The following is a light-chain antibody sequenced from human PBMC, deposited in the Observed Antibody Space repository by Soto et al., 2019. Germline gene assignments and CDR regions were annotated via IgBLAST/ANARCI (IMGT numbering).Light chain of an antibody. CDR1: QSVGSY. CDR3: QQRRNGPPTWT. Sequence: EVVLTQSPATLSLSPGERATLSCRASQSVGSYLAGYQHNPGQPPRLLIYDASNRATGIPARFSGSGSGTGFTLTIGSLEPEGFAVYYCQQRRNGPPTWTFGEGTEVEIK. V-gene: IGKV3-11*01. J-gene: IGKJ1*01. CDR2: DAS.